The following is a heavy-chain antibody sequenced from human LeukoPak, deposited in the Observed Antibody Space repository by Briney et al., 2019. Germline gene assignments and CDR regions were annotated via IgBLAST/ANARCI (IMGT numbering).Heavy chain of an antibody. D-gene: IGHD4-17*01. Sequence: PGGSLRLSCAASGFTFSSYSMSWVRQAPGKGLEWVSAISGSGGSTYYADSVKGRFTISRDNSKNTLYLQMNSLRAEDTAVYYCATSMITTVPYCLDYWGQGTLVTVSS. CDR2: ISGSGGST. V-gene: IGHV3-23*01. CDR3: ATSMITTVPYCLDY. CDR1: GFTFSSYS. J-gene: IGHJ4*02.